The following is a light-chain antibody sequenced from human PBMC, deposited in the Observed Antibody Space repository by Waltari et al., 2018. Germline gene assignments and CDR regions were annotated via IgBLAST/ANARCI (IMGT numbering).Light chain of an antibody. Sequence: EIVMTQSPATLSVSPGERATLSCRTSQSVTSNSAWYQQKPGQAPRLLIYGASTRATGIPARFSGSGSGTEFTLTISSLQSEDSAVYYCQQYKNWVSWTFGQGTKVEIK. CDR1: QSVTSN. V-gene: IGKV3-15*01. CDR3: QQYKNWVSWT. CDR2: GAS. J-gene: IGKJ1*01.